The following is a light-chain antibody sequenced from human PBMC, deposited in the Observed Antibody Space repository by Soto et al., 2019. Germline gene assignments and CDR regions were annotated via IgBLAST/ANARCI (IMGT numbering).Light chain of an antibody. CDR1: QGISSY. CDR2: AAS. Sequence: IQLTQSPSSLSASVGDRVTITCRASQGISSYLAWYQQKPGKAPKLLIYAASTLQSGVPSRFSGSGSGTDFTLTISSLQPEDFAVYYCQQYGNSPRTFGQGTKLEIK. J-gene: IGKJ2*01. CDR3: QQYGNSPRT. V-gene: IGKV1-9*01.